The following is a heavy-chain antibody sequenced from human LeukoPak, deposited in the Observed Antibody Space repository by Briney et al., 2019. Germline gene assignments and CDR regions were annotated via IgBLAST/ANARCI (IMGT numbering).Heavy chain of an antibody. Sequence: GASVKVSCKAFGYTFTGYYMHWVRQAPGQGLEWMGWINPNSGGTNYAQKFQGRVTMTRDTSISTAYMELSRLRSDDTAVYYCASGRSIWFGELARGVFDYWGQGTLVTVSS. D-gene: IGHD3-10*01. CDR2: INPNSGGT. J-gene: IGHJ4*02. CDR3: ASGRSIWFGELARGVFDY. CDR1: GYTFTGYY. V-gene: IGHV1-2*02.